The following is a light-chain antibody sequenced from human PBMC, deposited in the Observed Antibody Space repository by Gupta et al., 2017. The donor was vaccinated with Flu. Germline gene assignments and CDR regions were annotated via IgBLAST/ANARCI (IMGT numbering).Light chain of an antibody. CDR2: DDN. J-gene: IGLJ1*01. V-gene: IGLV1-51*01. CDR1: TYNVGNNY. Sequence: KVTISCSGSTYNVGNNYISWYQRLPGTDPKRFMYDDNKRPSGIPNRFAGSKSGLSATLVTTGRQGGDGADDYWGAGDSRRSAWVLGSGTKVDVI. CDR3: GAGDSRRSAWV.